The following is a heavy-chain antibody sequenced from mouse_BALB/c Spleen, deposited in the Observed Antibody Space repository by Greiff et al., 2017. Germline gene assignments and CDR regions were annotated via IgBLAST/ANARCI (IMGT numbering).Heavy chain of an antibody. CDR2: IWAGGST. J-gene: IGHJ4*01. Sequence: VKVVESGPGLVAPSQSLSITCTVSGFSLTSYGVHWVRQPPGKGLEWLGVIWAGGSTNYNSALMSRLSISKDNSKSQVFLKMNSLQTDDTAMYYCAREIYDGYYGAMDYWGQGTSVTVSS. D-gene: IGHD2-3*01. CDR3: AREIYDGYYGAMDY. CDR1: GFSLTSYG. V-gene: IGHV2-9*02.